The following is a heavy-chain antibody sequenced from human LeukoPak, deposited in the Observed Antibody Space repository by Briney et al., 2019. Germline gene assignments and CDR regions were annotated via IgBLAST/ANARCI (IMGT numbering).Heavy chain of an antibody. V-gene: IGHV3-NL1*01. Sequence: GGSLRLSCAASGFTFSNYGIHWVRQAPGKGLEWVSVIYSGGSTYYADSVKGRFTISRDNSKNTLYLQMNSLRAEDTAVYYCARDTWAYYMDVWGKGTTVTISS. CDR3: ARDTWAYYMDV. D-gene: IGHD2/OR15-2a*01. J-gene: IGHJ6*03. CDR1: GFTFSNYG. CDR2: IYSGGST.